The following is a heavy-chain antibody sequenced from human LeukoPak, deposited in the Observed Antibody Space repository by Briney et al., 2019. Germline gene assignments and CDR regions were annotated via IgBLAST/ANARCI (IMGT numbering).Heavy chain of an antibody. CDR3: GTEYDILTGYYSRPEYFQH. D-gene: IGHD3-9*01. Sequence: ASVKVSCKVSGYTLPELSMHWVRQAPGKGLEWMGGFDPEDGETIYSQKFQGRVTMTEDTSTDTAYMELSSLRSEDTAVYYCGTEYDILTGYYSRPEYFQHWGQGTLVTVSS. V-gene: IGHV1-24*01. CDR1: GYTLPELS. J-gene: IGHJ1*01. CDR2: FDPEDGET.